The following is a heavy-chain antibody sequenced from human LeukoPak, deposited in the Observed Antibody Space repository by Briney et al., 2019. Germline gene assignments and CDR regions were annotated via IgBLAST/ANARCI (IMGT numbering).Heavy chain of an antibody. Sequence: SETLSLTCAVSGGSISTYYWTWIRQPPGKGLEWIGYIYYSGNTNYNPSLKSRVTISVDTSKNQFSLKLSSVTAADTAVYYCARNYYDSSGYYSNYWYFDLWGRGTLVTVSS. CDR3: ARNYYDSSGYYSNYWYFDL. CDR1: GGSISTYY. CDR2: IYYSGNT. D-gene: IGHD3-22*01. V-gene: IGHV4-59*12. J-gene: IGHJ2*01.